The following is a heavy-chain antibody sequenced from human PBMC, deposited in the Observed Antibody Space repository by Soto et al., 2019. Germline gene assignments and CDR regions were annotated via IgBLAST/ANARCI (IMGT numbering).Heavy chain of an antibody. CDR3: AIRRGDFWSGPGAFDI. CDR2: IYPGDSDT. CDR1: GYSFTSYW. V-gene: IGHV5-51*01. D-gene: IGHD3-3*01. Sequence: XESLKISCRGSGYSFTSYWIGWVRQMPGKGLEWMGIIYPGDSDTRYSPSFQGQVTISADKSISTAYLQWSSLKASDTAMYYCAIRRGDFWSGPGAFDIWGQGTMVTVSS. J-gene: IGHJ3*02.